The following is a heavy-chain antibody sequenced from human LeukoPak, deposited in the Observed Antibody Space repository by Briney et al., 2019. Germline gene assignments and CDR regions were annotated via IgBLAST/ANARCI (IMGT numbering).Heavy chain of an antibody. J-gene: IGHJ4*02. CDR1: GFTFSSHS. D-gene: IGHD3-22*01. V-gene: IGHV3-48*04. CDR3: ARDDSGG. Sequence: GGSLRLSCVASGFTFSSHSMNWVRQAPAMGLEWISYISSGSSTTNYADAVKGRFTISRDNAKNSLYLQMDSLRAEDTAVYYCARDDSGGWGQGTLVTVSS. CDR2: ISSGSSTT.